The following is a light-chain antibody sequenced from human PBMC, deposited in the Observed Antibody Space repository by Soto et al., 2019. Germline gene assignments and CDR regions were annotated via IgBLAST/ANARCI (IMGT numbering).Light chain of an antibody. CDR2: DVS. CDR1: SSDVGGYNY. V-gene: IGLV2-14*01. CDR3: SSYSSSSTLV. Sequence: QSALTLPASVSGPPGQSITISCTGTSSDVGGYNYVSWYQQHPGKAPKLMIYDVSNRPSGVSNRFSGSKSGNTASLTISGLQAEDEADYYCSSYSSSSTLVFGGGTKLTVL. J-gene: IGLJ2*01.